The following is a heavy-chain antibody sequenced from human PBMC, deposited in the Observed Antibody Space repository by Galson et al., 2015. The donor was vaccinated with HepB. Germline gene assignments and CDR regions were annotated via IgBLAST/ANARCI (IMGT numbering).Heavy chain of an antibody. J-gene: IGHJ5*02. D-gene: IGHD6-13*01. Sequence: SVKVSCKASGGTFRSYAITWVRQAPGQGLEWMGGIIPIFGTANYAQKFHGRITITAEDSTNTTHMELRSLRSEDTVVYYCARASSAWLQGEVWFDPWGQGTLVIVSS. CDR1: GGTFRSYA. CDR2: IIPIFGTA. CDR3: ARASSAWLQGEVWFDP. V-gene: IGHV1-69*13.